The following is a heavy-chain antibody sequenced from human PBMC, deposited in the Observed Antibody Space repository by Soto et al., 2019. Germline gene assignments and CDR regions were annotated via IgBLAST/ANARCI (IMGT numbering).Heavy chain of an antibody. D-gene: IGHD3-10*01. CDR2: TSTSSTTK. V-gene: IGHV3-48*02. J-gene: IGHJ4*02. Sequence: GSLRLSCAASGFSFSAYSMNWVRQAPGKGLEWIAYTSTSSTTKYYADSVRGRFSISRDNANDLLYLDMDKLRDEDTGIYYCAGSYSSGNWYFDSWGLGTPVTVSS. CDR3: AGSYSSGNWYFDS. CDR1: GFSFSAYS.